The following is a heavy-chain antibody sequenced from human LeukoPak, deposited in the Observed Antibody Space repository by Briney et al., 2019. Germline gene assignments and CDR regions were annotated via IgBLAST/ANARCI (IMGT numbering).Heavy chain of an antibody. J-gene: IGHJ6*01. Sequence: GGSLRLSCAASGFTFRSYGMHWVRQAPGKGREWGVVTWYDGRNNYYAASVKGRFTISRDDSKTTVYLLMNSLRAEDTAVYYCAREVAPLYFHYGMDVWGEGTTVTVSS. CDR1: GFTFRSYG. CDR3: AREVAPLYFHYGMDV. V-gene: IGHV3-33*01. D-gene: IGHD2-21*01. CDR2: TWYDGRNN.